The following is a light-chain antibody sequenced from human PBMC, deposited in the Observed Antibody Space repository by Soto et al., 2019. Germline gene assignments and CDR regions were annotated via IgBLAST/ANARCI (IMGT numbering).Light chain of an antibody. V-gene: IGLV2-14*01. J-gene: IGLJ1*01. CDR3: ISYTSDDVRYV. CDR2: EVS. CDR1: NSDVGIYDF. Sequence: QSALTQPASVSGTPGQSITISCTGSNSDVGIYDFVSWYQHHPGRAPKLIVSEVSHRPSGVSNRFSGSKSGNTASLTISGLQSEYEVDYYCISYTSDDVRYVFGTGTKVTVL.